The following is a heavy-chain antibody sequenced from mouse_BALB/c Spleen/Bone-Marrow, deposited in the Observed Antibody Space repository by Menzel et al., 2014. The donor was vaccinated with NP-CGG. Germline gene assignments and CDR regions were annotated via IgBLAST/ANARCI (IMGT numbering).Heavy chain of an antibody. D-gene: IGHD3-1*01. Sequence: EVQLVESGGGLVQPGGSRKLSCAASGFTFSDYGMAWVRLSPGKGPEWVAFISSLAYSIYYADTVTGRFTISRENAKNTLYLEMSSLRSEDTAMYYCARGQGATGAMDYWVQGTSVTVSS. CDR3: ARGQGATGAMDY. CDR2: ISSLAYSI. J-gene: IGHJ4*01. CDR1: GFTFSDYG. V-gene: IGHV5-15*02.